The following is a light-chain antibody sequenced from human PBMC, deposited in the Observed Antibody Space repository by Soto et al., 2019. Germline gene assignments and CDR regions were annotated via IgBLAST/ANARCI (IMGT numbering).Light chain of an antibody. V-gene: IGKV1-33*01. CDR2: GAS. CDR1: HDISNY. J-gene: IGKJ3*01. CDR3: QYCDYLPL. Sequence: DIQMTQSPSFLSASVGDRVTITCQASHDISNYLNWYQHKPGKAPKLLIYGASNLETGVPSRFSGSGSGTDFTFTISSLQPEDIATYYCQYCDYLPLFGPGTTVDLK.